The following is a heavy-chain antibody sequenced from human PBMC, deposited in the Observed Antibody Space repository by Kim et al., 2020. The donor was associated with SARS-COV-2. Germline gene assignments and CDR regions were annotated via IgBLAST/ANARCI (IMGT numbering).Heavy chain of an antibody. Sequence: ADSVTGRYTISKDNAKNSLDLQMNSLRDEDTALYYCARDVGDYGDRLFAYWGQGTLVTVSS. CDR3: ARDVGDYGDRLFAY. J-gene: IGHJ4*02. V-gene: IGHV3-20*03. D-gene: IGHD4-17*01.